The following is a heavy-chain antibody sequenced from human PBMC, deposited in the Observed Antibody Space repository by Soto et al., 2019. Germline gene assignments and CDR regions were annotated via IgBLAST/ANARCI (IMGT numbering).Heavy chain of an antibody. Sequence: SVKVSCKASGGTFSSYAISWVRQAPGQGLEWMGGIIPIFGTANYAQKFQGRVTITADESTSTAYMELSSLRSEDTAVYYCARAIVVVNHYYYYGMDVWGQGTTVTVSS. D-gene: IGHD3-22*01. CDR3: ARAIVVVNHYYYYGMDV. CDR1: GGTFSSYA. J-gene: IGHJ6*02. V-gene: IGHV1-69*13. CDR2: IIPIFGTA.